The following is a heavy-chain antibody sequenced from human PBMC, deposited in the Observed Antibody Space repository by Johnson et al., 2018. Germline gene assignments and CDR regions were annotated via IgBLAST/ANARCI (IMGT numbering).Heavy chain of an antibody. CDR1: GFIFSSYG. D-gene: IGHD4-23*01. J-gene: IGHJ1*01. CDR2: IWYDGSKK. CDR3: ATTTTVAWVGFFRQ. V-gene: IGHV3-33*01. Sequence: QVQLVQSGGGVVQPGRSLRLSCKASGFIFSSYGMHWVRQAPGKGLEWVAFIWYDGSKKYYTDSVKGRFTISRDDSKNTLYLQMNSLRAGDTAMYYCATTTTVAWVGFFRQWGQGTLVTVSS.